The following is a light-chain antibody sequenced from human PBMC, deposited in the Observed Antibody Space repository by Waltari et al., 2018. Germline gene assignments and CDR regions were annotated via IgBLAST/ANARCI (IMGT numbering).Light chain of an antibody. CDR3: QQYNHYWT. V-gene: IGKV1-5*03. Sequence: DIQMTQSPSTLSASVGDRVTITCRASQSINDFLAWYQQKPGKVPKLLIAKASNLNSGVPSRVSGSGSGTEFTLTISGLQPDDFATYYCQQYNHYWTFGQGTKVEIK. CDR1: QSINDF. CDR2: KAS. J-gene: IGKJ1*01.